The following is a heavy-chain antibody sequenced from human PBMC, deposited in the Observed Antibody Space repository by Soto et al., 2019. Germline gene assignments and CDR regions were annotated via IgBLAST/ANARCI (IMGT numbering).Heavy chain of an antibody. CDR3: ARVVDGYNSFDY. CDR1: GFTFSSYS. V-gene: IGHV3-21*01. J-gene: IGHJ4*02. CDR2: ISSSSSYI. Sequence: GGSLRLSCAASGFTFSSYSMNWVRQAPGKGLEWVSSISSSSSYIYYADSVKGRFTISRDNAKNSLYLQMNSLRAEDTAVYYCARVVDGYNSFDYWGQGTLVTVSS. D-gene: IGHD5-12*01.